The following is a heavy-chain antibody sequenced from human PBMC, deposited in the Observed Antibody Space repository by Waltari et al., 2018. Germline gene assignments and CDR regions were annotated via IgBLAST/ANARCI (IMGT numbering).Heavy chain of an antibody. D-gene: IGHD6-6*01. CDR1: GGSFSGYY. Sequence: QVQLQQWGAGLLKPSATLSLTCAVYGGSFSGYYWSWIRQPPGKGLEWIGEINHSGSTNYNPSLKSRVTISVDTSKNQFSLKLSSVTAADTAVYYCARGGWGSSSPLDYWGQGTLVTVSS. J-gene: IGHJ4*02. CDR2: INHSGST. V-gene: IGHV4-34*01. CDR3: ARGGWGSSSPLDY.